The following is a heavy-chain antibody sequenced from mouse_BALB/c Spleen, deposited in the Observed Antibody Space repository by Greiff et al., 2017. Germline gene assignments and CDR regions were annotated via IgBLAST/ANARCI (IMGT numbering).Heavy chain of an antibody. CDR1: GFSLTSYG. J-gene: IGHJ4*01. D-gene: IGHD2-1*01. CDR2: IWSGEST. V-gene: IGHV2-2*02. CDR3: ARNWGNQVAMDY. Sequence: QVQLQQSGPGLVQPSQSLSITCTVSGFSLTSYGVHWVRQSPGKGLEWLGVIWSGESTDYNAAFISRLSISKDNSKSQVFFKMNSLQANDTAIYYCARNWGNQVAMDYWGQGTSVTVSS.